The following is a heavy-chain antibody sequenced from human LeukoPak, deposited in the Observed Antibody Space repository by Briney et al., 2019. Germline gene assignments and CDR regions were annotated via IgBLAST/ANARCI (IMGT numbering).Heavy chain of an antibody. CDR2: ISGSGGST. Sequence: GGSLRLSCAASGFTFSSYAMSWVRQAPGKGLEWVSAISGSGGSTYYADSVKGRFTISRDNSKNTLYLQMNSLRAEDTAVYYCAKDDPTSPTYYDILTGYHPVFDYWGQGTLVTVSS. CDR3: AKDDPTSPTYYDILTGYHPVFDY. CDR1: GFTFSSYA. J-gene: IGHJ4*02. D-gene: IGHD3-9*01. V-gene: IGHV3-23*01.